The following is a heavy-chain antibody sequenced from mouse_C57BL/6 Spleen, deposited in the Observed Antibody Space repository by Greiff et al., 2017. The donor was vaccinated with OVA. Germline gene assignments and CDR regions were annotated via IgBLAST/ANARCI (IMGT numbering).Heavy chain of an antibody. J-gene: IGHJ1*03. CDR1: GFTFSDYG. V-gene: IGHV5-17*01. CDR2: ISSGSSTI. D-gene: IGHD1-1*01. CDR3: ARQGYYYGSSYDFDV. Sequence: EVKVVESGGGLVKPGGSLKLSCAASGFTFSDYGMHWVRQAPEKGLEWVAYISSGSSTIYYADTVKGRFTISRDNAKNTLFLQMTSLRSEDTAMYYCARQGYYYGSSYDFDVWGTGTTVTVSS.